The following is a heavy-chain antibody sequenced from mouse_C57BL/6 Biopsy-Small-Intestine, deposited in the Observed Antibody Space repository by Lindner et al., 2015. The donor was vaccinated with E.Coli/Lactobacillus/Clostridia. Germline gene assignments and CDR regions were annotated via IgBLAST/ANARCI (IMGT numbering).Heavy chain of an antibody. CDR1: GFNIKDDY. V-gene: IGHV14-3*02. Sequence: VQLQESGAELVRPGASVKLSCTASGFNIKDDYMHWVKQRPEQGLEWIGRIDPANGNTKYDPEVPRYKGPTITADTSSNTAYLQLSSLTSEDTAVYYCSRSYSNYLTWFAYWGQGTSGHCLC. D-gene: IGHD2-5*01. CDR3: SRSYSNYLTWFAY. J-gene: IGHJ3*01. CDR2: IDPANGNT.